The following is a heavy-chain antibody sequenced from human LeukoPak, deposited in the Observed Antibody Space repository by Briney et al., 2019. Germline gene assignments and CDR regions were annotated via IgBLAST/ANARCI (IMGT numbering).Heavy chain of an antibody. V-gene: IGHV3-21*01. D-gene: IGHD4-17*01. CDR3: ASTYGDYAPYNWFDP. CDR1: GFTFSSYS. CDR2: ISSSSYI. J-gene: IGHJ5*02. Sequence: GGSLRLSCAASGFTFSSYSMNWVRQAPGKGLEWVSSISSSSYIYYADSVKGRFTISRDNAKNSLYLQMNSLRAEDTAVYYCASTYGDYAPYNWFDPWGQGTLVTVSS.